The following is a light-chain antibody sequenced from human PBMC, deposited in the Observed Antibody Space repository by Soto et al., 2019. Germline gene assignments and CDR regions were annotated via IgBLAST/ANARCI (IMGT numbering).Light chain of an antibody. CDR1: RRVSSSY. Sequence: MVLTKSPGTLSLSPWDRATGSCRASRRVSSSYLAWYQQKPGQATSLLIYRASSRDTGIPERFSGSGSGTDFPLTISRLEHEDFAVYNCQQYGRSPPITFPQGTRLEI. CDR2: RAS. J-gene: IGKJ5*01. CDR3: QQYGRSPPIT. V-gene: IGKV3-20*01.